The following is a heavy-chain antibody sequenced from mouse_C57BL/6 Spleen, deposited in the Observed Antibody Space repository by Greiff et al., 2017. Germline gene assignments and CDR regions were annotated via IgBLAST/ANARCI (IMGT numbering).Heavy chain of an antibody. J-gene: IGHJ1*03. D-gene: IGHD2-3*01. CDR3: ARGEIYDGYYDWYFDV. Sequence: QVQLQQSGAELVRPGPSVKVSCKASGYAFTNYLIEWVKQRPGQGLEWIGVINPGSGGTNYNEKFKGKATLTADKSSSTAYMQLSSLTSEDSAVYFCARGEIYDGYYDWYFDVWGTGTTVTVSS. CDR2: INPGSGGT. CDR1: GYAFTNYL. V-gene: IGHV1-54*01.